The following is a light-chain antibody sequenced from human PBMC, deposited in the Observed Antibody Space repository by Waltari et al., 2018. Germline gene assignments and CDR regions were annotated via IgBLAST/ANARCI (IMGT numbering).Light chain of an antibody. CDR2: WAS. CDR1: QSVLYSSNNKNY. J-gene: IGKJ4*01. CDR3: QQYYSTPLT. Sequence: DIVMTQSPDSLAVSLGERATINCKSSQSVLYSSNNKNYFGWFQQKPGQPPKLLIYWASTRESGVPDRFSGSGSGTDFTLTITSLQAEDVAVYYCQQYYSTPLTFGGGTKVEIK. V-gene: IGKV4-1*01.